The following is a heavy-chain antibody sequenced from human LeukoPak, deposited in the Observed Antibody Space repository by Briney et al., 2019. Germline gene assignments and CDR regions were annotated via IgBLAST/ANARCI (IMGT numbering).Heavy chain of an antibody. V-gene: IGHV1-69*05. CDR1: GGTFSSYA. J-gene: IGHJ6*03. D-gene: IGHD1-26*01. Sequence: SVKVSCKASGGTFSSYAISWVRQAPGQGLEWMGGIIPIFGTANYAQKFQGRVTITTDESTSTAYMELSSLRSEDTAVYYCARAGEPLGAGAPGGYYYYMDVWGKGTTVTVSS. CDR3: ARAGEPLGAGAPGGYYYYMDV. CDR2: IIPIFGTA.